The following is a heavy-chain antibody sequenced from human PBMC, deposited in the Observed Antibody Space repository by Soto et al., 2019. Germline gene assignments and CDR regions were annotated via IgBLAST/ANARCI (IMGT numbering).Heavy chain of an antibody. V-gene: IGHV1-3*01. CDR3: ARVIRYYGSGSYGPVDY. J-gene: IGHJ4*02. Sequence: ASVKVSCKTSGYTFSSYGIHWVRQAPGQRLEWMGWINPANGEPRYSQNFQGRITITRDTSANTVYIELSSLRSDDTALYYCARVIRYYGSGSYGPVDYWGQGTLVTVSS. D-gene: IGHD3-10*01. CDR2: INPANGEP. CDR1: GYTFSSYG.